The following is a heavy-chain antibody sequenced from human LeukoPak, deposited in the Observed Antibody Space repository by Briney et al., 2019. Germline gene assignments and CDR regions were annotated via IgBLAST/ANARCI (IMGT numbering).Heavy chain of an antibody. Sequence: ASVKVSCKASGYTFTGYYMFWVRQAPGQGLEWMGWINPNSGGTNYAQKFQGRVTMTSVTSISTGYMELSSLRSDDTAVYYCATYFLDTSARDWGQGTLVTVSS. CDR1: GYTFTGYY. V-gene: IGHV1-2*02. CDR3: ATYFLDTSARD. CDR2: INPNSGGT. J-gene: IGHJ4*02. D-gene: IGHD3-22*01.